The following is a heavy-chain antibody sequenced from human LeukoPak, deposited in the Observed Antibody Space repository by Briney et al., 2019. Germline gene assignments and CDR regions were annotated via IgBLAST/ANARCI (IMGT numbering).Heavy chain of an antibody. J-gene: IGHJ3*02. CDR1: GFTFSSYG. CDR2: ISYYGSNK. CDR3: AKPKVQVMAAAGTDDAFDI. D-gene: IGHD6-13*01. V-gene: IGHV3-30*18. Sequence: QPGGPLRLSCAASGFTFSSYGMHWVRQAPGKGLDWVAVISYYGSNKYYADSVKGRFTISRDNSKNTLYLQMNSLRAEDTAVYYCAKPKVQVMAAAGTDDAFDIWGQGIMVTVSS.